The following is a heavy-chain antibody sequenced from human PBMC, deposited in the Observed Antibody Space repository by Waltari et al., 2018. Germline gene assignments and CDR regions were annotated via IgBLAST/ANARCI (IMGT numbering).Heavy chain of an antibody. D-gene: IGHD6-25*01. CDR2: ISTTGTTT. J-gene: IGHJ4*02. Sequence: EVQLLASGGGLAQPGGSLRISCAASGFTFSSYARSWGRQAPGRGLAWVPTISTTGTTTYYADSVKGRFTISRDNSKNTLYLQMNSLRADDTAVYYCANRGRGAVAAYFFDYWGQGTLVTVSS. CDR1: GFTFSSYA. V-gene: IGHV3-23*01. CDR3: ANRGRGAVAAYFFDY.